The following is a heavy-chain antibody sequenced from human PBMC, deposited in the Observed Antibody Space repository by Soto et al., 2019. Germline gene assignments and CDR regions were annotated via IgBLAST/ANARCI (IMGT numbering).Heavy chain of an antibody. CDR1: GFTFSSYA. D-gene: IGHD2-15*01. J-gene: IGHJ4*02. V-gene: IGHV3-30-3*01. CDR2: VSYDGSNK. Sequence: QVQLVESGGGVVQPGRSLRLSCAASGFTFSSYAMHWVRQAPGKGLEWVAVVSYDGSNKYYADSVKGRFTISRDNSKNTLYLQMNSLRAEDTAVYYCARDGDCSGGSCYSRGGYDYWGQGTLVTVSS. CDR3: ARDGDCSGGSCYSRGGYDY.